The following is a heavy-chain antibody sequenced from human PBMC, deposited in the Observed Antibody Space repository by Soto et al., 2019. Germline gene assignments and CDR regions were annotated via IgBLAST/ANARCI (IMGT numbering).Heavy chain of an antibody. D-gene: IGHD5-12*01. J-gene: IGHJ6*02. V-gene: IGHV3-43*01. CDR2: ISWDGGST. Sequence: PGGSLRLSCAASGFTFDDCTMHWVRQAPGKGLEWVSLISWDGGSTYYADSVKGRFTISRDNSKNSLYLQMNSLRTEDTALYYCAKEVGFPQDYYGMDVWCLGTTVNVSS. CDR1: GFTFDDCT. CDR3: AKEVGFPQDYYGMDV.